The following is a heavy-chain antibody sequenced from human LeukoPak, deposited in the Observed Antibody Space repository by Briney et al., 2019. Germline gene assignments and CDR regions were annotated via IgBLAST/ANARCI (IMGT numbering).Heavy chain of an antibody. Sequence: GGSLRLSCAASGFTFSSSWMTWVRQAPGEGLKWVANIKQDGSEKYYVDSVRGRFTISRDNAKNSLYLQMNSLTGEDTAVYYCARWAGPGRALDYWGQGTLVTVSS. CDR3: ARWAGPGRALDY. J-gene: IGHJ4*02. CDR2: IKQDGSEK. V-gene: IGHV3-7*01. CDR1: GFTFSSSW. D-gene: IGHD3-10*01.